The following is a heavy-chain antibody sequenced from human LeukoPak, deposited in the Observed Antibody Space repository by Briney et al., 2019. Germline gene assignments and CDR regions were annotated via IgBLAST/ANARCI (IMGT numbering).Heavy chain of an antibody. CDR2: IYYSGST. J-gene: IGHJ4*02. Sequence: SETLSLTCTVSGGSISSYYWSWIRQPPGKGLEWIGYIYYSGSTNYNPSLKSRVTISVDTSKNQFSLKLSSVTAADTAVYYCARGVSSGWYDYFDYWGQGTLVTVSS. V-gene: IGHV4-59*01. CDR1: GGSISSYY. D-gene: IGHD6-19*01. CDR3: ARGVSSGWYDYFDY.